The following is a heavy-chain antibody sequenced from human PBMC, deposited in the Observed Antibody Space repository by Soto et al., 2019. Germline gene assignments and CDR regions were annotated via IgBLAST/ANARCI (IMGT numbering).Heavy chain of an antibody. CDR3: ARAGYCSSTSCYYFH. V-gene: IGHV3-20*01. Sequence: GGSLRLSCAASGFTFDDYGMSWVRQAPGKGLEWVSGINWNGGSTGYADSVKGRFTISRDNAKNSLYLQMNSLRAEDTALYHCARAGYCSSTSCYYFHWGQGTLVTVSS. CDR2: INWNGGST. CDR1: GFTFDDYG. D-gene: IGHD2-2*01. J-gene: IGHJ4*02.